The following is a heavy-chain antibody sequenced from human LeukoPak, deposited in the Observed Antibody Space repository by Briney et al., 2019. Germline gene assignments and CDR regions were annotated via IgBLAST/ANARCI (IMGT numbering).Heavy chain of an antibody. CDR3: ARDHSSSSQFFDY. Sequence: ASVKVSCKASGYTFTNFGISWVRQAPGQGLEWMGWISVYNGNTNFAQKLQGRVTMTTDTSTTTAYMELRNLRSDDTAVYYCARDHSSSSQFFDYWGQGTLVTVSS. CDR2: ISVYNGNT. J-gene: IGHJ4*02. D-gene: IGHD6-13*01. CDR1: GYTFTNFG. V-gene: IGHV1-18*01.